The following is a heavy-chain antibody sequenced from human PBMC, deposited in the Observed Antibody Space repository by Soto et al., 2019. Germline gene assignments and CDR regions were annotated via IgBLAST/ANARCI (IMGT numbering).Heavy chain of an antibody. Sequence: SETLCLTCAVSCGSISTYYWSWIRQPPGKGLEWIGYIYYNGRTNYNPSLESRVTISLDTSKSQFSLKLSSVSAADTAVYYCARDGSGYDFWSGPYFFDYWGPGTLVTVSS. CDR3: ARDGSGYDFWSGPYFFDY. CDR1: CGSISTYY. D-gene: IGHD3-3*01. J-gene: IGHJ4*02. CDR2: IYYNGRT. V-gene: IGHV4-59*01.